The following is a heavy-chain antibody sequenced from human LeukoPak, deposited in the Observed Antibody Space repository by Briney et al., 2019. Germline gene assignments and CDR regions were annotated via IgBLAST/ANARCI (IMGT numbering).Heavy chain of an antibody. V-gene: IGHV3-23*01. CDR3: AKVTRYCSGGSCYPLMIDY. CDR2: ISGSGGST. J-gene: IGHJ4*02. D-gene: IGHD2-15*01. CDR1: GFTFSSYA. Sequence: PRGSLRLSCAASGFTFSSYAMSWVRQAPGKGLEWVSAISGSGGSTYYADSVKGRFTISRDNSKNTLYVQMSSLRAEDTAVYYCAKVTRYCSGGSCYPLMIDYWGQGTLVTVSS.